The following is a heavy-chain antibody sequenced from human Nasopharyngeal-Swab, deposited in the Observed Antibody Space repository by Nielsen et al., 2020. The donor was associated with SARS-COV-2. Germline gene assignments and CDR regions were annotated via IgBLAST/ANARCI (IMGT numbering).Heavy chain of an antibody. CDR2: ISSSGSTI. Sequence: RGSLRLSCAASGFTFSIYEMNWVRQAPGKGLEWVSSISSSGSTIYYADSVKGRFTISGDNAKNSLYLQRNSLRAEDTAVYYCARESSIVLMVYVHHYGMDVWGQGTTVTVYS. J-gene: IGHJ6*02. V-gene: IGHV3-48*03. CDR1: GFTFSIYE. CDR3: ARESSIVLMVYVHHYGMDV. D-gene: IGHD2-8*01.